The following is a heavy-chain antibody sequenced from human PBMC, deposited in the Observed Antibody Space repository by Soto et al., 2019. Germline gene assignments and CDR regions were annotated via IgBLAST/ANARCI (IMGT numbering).Heavy chain of an antibody. V-gene: IGHV3-7*03. J-gene: IGHJ4*02. CDR3: ARGPSGSYRYYFEY. Sequence: XGSLRLSCAASVFTFSSYWMSCVRHSPGKWLEWVANIKQDGSEKYYVDSVKGRYTISRDNAKNSLYLQMNSLRAEDTAVYYCARGPSGSYRYYFEYWGQGTLVTVSS. D-gene: IGHD1-26*01. CDR2: IKQDGSEK. CDR1: VFTFSSYW.